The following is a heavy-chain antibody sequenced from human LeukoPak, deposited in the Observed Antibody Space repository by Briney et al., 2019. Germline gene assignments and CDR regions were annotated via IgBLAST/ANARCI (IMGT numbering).Heavy chain of an antibody. CDR3: AKDPLKWGLPALARERYFQH. CDR1: GFTFSKFP. Sequence: GGSLRLSCAASGFTFSKFPMGWVRQAPGRGLEWVSAISASGDVTFYADSLRGRFTISRDNSKNTLYLQMNSLRAEDTAVYYCAKDPLKWGLPALARERYFQHWGQGTLVTVSS. V-gene: IGHV3-23*01. J-gene: IGHJ1*01. D-gene: IGHD1-26*01. CDR2: ISASGDVT.